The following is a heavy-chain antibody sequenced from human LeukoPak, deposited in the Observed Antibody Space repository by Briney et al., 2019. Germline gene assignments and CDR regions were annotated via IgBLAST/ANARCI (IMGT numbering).Heavy chain of an antibody. V-gene: IGHV1-18*01. CDR3: ARYCSSTSCRTYYYYGMDV. Sequence: GASVKVSCKASGYTFTSYGISWVRQAPGQGLEWMGWISAYNGNTNYAQKLQGRVTMTTDTSTSTAYIELRSLRSDDTAVYYCARYCSSTSCRTYYYYGMDVWGQGTTVTVSS. CDR2: ISAYNGNT. J-gene: IGHJ6*02. CDR1: GYTFTSYG. D-gene: IGHD2-2*01.